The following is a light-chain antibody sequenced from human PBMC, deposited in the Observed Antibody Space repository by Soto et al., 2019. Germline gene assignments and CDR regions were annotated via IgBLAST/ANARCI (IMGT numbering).Light chain of an antibody. CDR2: GAS. CDR1: ESVRRT. J-gene: IGKJ5*01. CDR3: QQYYDWPTIT. Sequence: EIVMTQSPATLSVPPGDRATLSCRASESVRRTLAWYQQKPGQAPRLLIYGASIRAADIPARFSGSGSGTEFTRTISTRQSEDFAVYYCQQYYDWPTITFGQGTRLE. V-gene: IGKV3-15*01.